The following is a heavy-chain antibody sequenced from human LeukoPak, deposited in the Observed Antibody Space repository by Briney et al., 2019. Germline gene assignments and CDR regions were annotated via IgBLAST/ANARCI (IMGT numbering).Heavy chain of an antibody. CDR1: GGSFSGYY. CDR2: INHSGST. V-gene: IGHV4-34*01. CDR3: ARGLKGATSYYFDY. D-gene: IGHD3-16*01. Sequence: SETLSLTCAVYGGSFSGYYWSWIRQPPGKGLEWIGEINHSGSTNYNPSLKSRVTISVDTSKNQFSLKLSSVTAADTAVYYCARGLKGATSYYFDYWGQGTLVTVSS. J-gene: IGHJ4*02.